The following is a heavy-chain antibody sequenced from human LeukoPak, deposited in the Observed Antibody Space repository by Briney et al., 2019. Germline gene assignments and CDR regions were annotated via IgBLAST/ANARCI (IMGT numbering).Heavy chain of an antibody. V-gene: IGHV4-31*03. J-gene: IGHJ4*02. D-gene: IGHD6-13*01. CDR3: ARHLTVAAAGSFDY. CDR1: GGSISSGGYY. CDR2: IYYSGST. Sequence: SETLSLTCTVSGGSISSGGYYWSWIRQHPGKGLEWIGYIYYSGSTYYNPSLKSRVTISVDTSKNQFSLKLSSVTAADTAMYYCARHLTVAAAGSFDYWGQGTLVIVSS.